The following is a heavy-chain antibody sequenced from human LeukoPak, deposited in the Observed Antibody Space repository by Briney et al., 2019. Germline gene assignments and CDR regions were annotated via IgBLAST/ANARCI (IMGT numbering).Heavy chain of an antibody. V-gene: IGHV4-34*01. D-gene: IGHD2-2*01. Sequence: SETLSLTCAVYGGSFSGYYWSWIRQPPGKGLEWIGEINHSGRTNYNPSLKSRVTISVDTSKNQFSLKLSSVTAADTAVYYCARAARYDWVDPWGQGTMVTVSS. J-gene: IGHJ5*02. CDR3: ARAARYDWVDP. CDR2: INHSGRT. CDR1: GGSFSGYY.